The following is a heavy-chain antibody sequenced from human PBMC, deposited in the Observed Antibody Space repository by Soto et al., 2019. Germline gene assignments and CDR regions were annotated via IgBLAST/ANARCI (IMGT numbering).Heavy chain of an antibody. D-gene: IGHD6-6*01. CDR3: AKAASSSSDYYYYYGMDV. J-gene: IGHJ6*02. V-gene: IGHV3-11*06. CDR1: GFTLSDYY. Sequence: PGGSPRLSCAASGFTLSDYYMSWIRQAPGKGLEWVSYISSSSSYTNYADSVKGRFTISRDNAKNSLYLQMNSLRAEDTAVFYCAKAASSSSDYYYYYGMDVWGQGTTVTVSS. CDR2: ISSSSSYT.